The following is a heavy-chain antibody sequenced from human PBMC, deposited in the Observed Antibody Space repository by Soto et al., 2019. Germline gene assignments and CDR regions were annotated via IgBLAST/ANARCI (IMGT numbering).Heavy chain of an antibody. V-gene: IGHV1-69*01. CDR2: IIPIFGTA. CDR1: AGTFSSYA. J-gene: IGHJ6*02. Sequence: QVQLVQSGAEVKKPGSSVKVSCKASAGTFSSYAISWVRQAPGQGLEWMGGIIPIFGTANYAQKFQGRVTITAAESTSTAYTELSSLRSEDTAVYYCARESRLWSTHYGMDVWVQGTTVTVSS. D-gene: IGHD3-10*01. CDR3: ARESRLWSTHYGMDV.